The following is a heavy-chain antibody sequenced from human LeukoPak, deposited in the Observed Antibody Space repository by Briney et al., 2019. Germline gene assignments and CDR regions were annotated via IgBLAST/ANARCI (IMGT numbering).Heavy chain of an antibody. V-gene: IGHV4-4*07. CDR1: GGSISPYF. J-gene: IGHJ4*02. Sequence: SETLSLTCTVSGGSISPYFWSWIRQPAGKGLEYLGRISSTGNTNYNPSLRSRVTMSVDTSMNQFSLNLRSVTAADTAVYYCARDRVHDSDYWGQGILVIVSS. CDR3: ARDRVHDSDY. D-gene: IGHD2-21*02. CDR2: ISSTGNT.